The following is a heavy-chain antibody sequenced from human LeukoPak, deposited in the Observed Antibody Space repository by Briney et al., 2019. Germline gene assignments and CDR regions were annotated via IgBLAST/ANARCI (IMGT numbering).Heavy chain of an antibody. CDR1: GFTFSNYW. V-gene: IGHV3-7*01. J-gene: IGHJ4*02. CDR3: ARDRGYSNFDY. D-gene: IGHD4-11*01. Sequence: GGSLRLSCAASGFTFSNYWMSWVRQAPGKGLEWVANMREDGSEKNYVDSVKGRFTISRDNAQDSLYLQMNSLRAEDTAVYYCARDRGYSNFDYWGQGTLVTVSS. CDR2: MREDGSEK.